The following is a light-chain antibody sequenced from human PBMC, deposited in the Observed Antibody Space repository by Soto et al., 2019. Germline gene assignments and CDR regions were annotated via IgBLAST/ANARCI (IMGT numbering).Light chain of an antibody. J-gene: IGLJ3*02. CDR2: SNN. CDR1: NSNIGCNT. CDR3: AAWDDSLNGPL. Sequence: QSVLTQPPSESGTPGQRVTISCSGSNSNIGCNTVNWYQQLPGTAPTLLIYSNNQRPSGVPDRFSGSKSGTSASLAVNGLQSEDEADYYCAAWDDSLNGPLFGGGSKVTVL. V-gene: IGLV1-44*01.